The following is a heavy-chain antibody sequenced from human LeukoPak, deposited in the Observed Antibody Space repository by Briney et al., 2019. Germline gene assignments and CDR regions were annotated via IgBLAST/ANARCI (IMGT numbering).Heavy chain of an antibody. CDR3: ARPYDSSGYYYGDY. D-gene: IGHD3-22*01. V-gene: IGHV3-23*01. CDR2: ISGSGGST. J-gene: IGHJ4*02. CDR1: GFTFSNAW. Sequence: GGSLRLSCAASGFTFSNAWMSWVRQAPGKGLEWVSAISGSGGSTYYADSVKGRFTISRDNSKNTLYLQMNSLRAEDTAVYYCARPYDSSGYYYGDYWGQGTLVTVSS.